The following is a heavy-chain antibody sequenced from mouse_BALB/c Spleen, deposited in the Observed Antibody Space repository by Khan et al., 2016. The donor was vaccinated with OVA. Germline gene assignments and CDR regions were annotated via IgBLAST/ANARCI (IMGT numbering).Heavy chain of an antibody. CDR2: IRNKANDYTT. Sequence: EVELVESGGGLVQPGGSLRLSCATSGFTFTDYYMSWVRQPPGKALEWLGFIRNKANDYTTEYSASVKGRFTITSDNSQSIVYLQLNTLRAEDSATYYCARETVVDNDWYFEVWGAGTTVTVSS. CDR1: GFTFTDYY. CDR3: ARETVVDNDWYFEV. J-gene: IGHJ1*01. V-gene: IGHV7-3*02. D-gene: IGHD1-1*01.